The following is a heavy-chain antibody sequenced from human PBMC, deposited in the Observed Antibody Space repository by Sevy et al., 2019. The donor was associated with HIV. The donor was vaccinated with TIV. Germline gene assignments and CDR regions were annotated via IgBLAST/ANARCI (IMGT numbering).Heavy chain of an antibody. CDR3: AKGGGGWNYFDY. J-gene: IGHJ4*02. V-gene: IGHV3-23*01. Sequence: AGSLRLSCAASGFTFDNYAMTWVRQTPGKALEWVSTLNNSGDNTYNADSVKGRFTISRDNSKNTLYLQMDSLRAEDTAIYYCAKGGGGWNYFDYSGQGTLVTVSS. D-gene: IGHD6-19*01. CDR1: GFTFDNYA. CDR2: LNNSGDNT.